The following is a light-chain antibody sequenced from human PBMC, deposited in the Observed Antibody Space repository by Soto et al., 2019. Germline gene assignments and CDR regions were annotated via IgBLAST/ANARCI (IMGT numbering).Light chain of an antibody. CDR1: QSVSSN. CDR3: QQSYRTPRT. V-gene: IGKV3-15*01. Sequence: EIVMTQYPATLSVSPGERATLSCRASQSVSSNLAWYQQKPGQAPRLLIYGASTRATGIPARFSGSGSGTEFTLTISSLQSEDFAVYYCQQSYRTPRTFGQGTNVDIK. CDR2: GAS. J-gene: IGKJ1*01.